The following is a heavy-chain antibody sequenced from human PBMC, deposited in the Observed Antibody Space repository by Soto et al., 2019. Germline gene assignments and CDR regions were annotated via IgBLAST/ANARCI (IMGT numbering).Heavy chain of an antibody. CDR2: IYPGDSDT. V-gene: IGHV5-51*01. J-gene: IGHJ6*04. D-gene: IGHD3-22*01. Sequence: SNVSEYSFTGHWIGWVSQMPGKGLEWMGIIYPGDSDTRYSPSFQGQVTISADKSISTAYLQWSSLKASDTAMYYCARHESYYGSTLDVWGKGTTVTVSS. CDR1: EYSFTGHW. CDR3: ARHESYYGSTLDV.